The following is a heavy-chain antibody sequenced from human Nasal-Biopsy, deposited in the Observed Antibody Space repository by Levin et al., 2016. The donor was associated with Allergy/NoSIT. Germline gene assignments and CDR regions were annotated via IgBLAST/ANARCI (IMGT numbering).Heavy chain of an antibody. Sequence: SETLSLTCTVSGASIRSSTFYWAWIRQPPGEGLEWIGSVYYNEDTYYNPSLKSRVTISIDTTKNQFSLKVNSVTAADTAVYYCARQKADYRRFTYGPFDFWGQGTLVTVSS. D-gene: IGHD3-16*01. CDR3: ARQKADYRRFTYGPFDF. CDR2: VYYNEDT. V-gene: IGHV4-39*01. J-gene: IGHJ4*02. CDR1: GASIRSSTFY.